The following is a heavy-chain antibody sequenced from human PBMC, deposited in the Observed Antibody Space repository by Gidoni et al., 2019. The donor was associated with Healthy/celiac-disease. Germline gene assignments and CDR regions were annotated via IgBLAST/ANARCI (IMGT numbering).Heavy chain of an antibody. J-gene: IGHJ4*02. V-gene: IGHV3-49*05. D-gene: IGHD3-22*01. CDR1: GFTFGDYA. CDR3: TRGVSYYYDSSGYGPIDY. Sequence: EVQLVESGGGLVKPGRSLRPSCTASGFTFGDYAMRWFRQAPGKGLEWVGFIRSKAYGGTTEYAASVKGRFTISRDDSKSIDYLQMNSLKTEDTAVYYCTRGVSYYYDSSGYGPIDYWGQGTLVTVSS. CDR2: IRSKAYGGTT.